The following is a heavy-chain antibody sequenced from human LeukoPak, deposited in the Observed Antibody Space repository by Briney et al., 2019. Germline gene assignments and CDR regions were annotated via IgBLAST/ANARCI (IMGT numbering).Heavy chain of an antibody. J-gene: IGHJ4*02. CDR2: ISSSSSYI. CDR1: GFTFSSYS. V-gene: IGHV3-21*01. Sequence: AGGSLRLSCAASGFTFSSYSMNWVRQAPGKGLEWVSSISSSSSYIYYADSVKGRFTISRDNAKNSLYLQMNRLRAEDTAVYYCAREAYYGSGSYRDEYDYWGQGTLVTVSS. D-gene: IGHD3-10*01. CDR3: AREAYYGSGSYRDEYDY.